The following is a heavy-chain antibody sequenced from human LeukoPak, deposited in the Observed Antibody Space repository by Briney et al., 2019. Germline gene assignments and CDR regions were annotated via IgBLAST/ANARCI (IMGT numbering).Heavy chain of an antibody. J-gene: IGHJ3*02. V-gene: IGHV1-69*05. CDR2: IIPIFGTA. D-gene: IGHD2-15*01. CDR3: AGRYCSGGSCFWDAFDI. Sequence: SVKVSCKASGGTFSSYAISWVRQAPGQGLEWIGRIIPIFGTANYAQKFQGRVTITTDESTSTAYMELSSLRSEDTAVYYCAGRYCSGGSCFWDAFDIWGQGTMVTVSS. CDR1: GGTFSSYA.